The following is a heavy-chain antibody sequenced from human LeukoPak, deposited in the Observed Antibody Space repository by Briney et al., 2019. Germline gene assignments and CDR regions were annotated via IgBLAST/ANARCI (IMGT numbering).Heavy chain of an antibody. CDR3: ARDTRSLIDY. J-gene: IGHJ4*02. Sequence: QAGGSLRLSCAASGFSFSTDSMNWVRQVPGKGLEWISYISSNSASTYYADSVKGRFTISRDNAKNSLYLHMNSLRADDTAVYYCARDTRSLIDYWGQGILVTVSS. D-gene: IGHD1-26*01. CDR2: ISSNSAST. V-gene: IGHV3-48*01. CDR1: GFSFSTDS.